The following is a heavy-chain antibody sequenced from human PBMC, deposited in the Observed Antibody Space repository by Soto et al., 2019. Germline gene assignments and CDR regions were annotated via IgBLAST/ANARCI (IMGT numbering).Heavy chain of an antibody. D-gene: IGHD3-10*01. CDR3: TRDIGGKGAY. Sequence: EVQLVESGGGLVQPGGSLRLSCAASGFTFSSYWMHWVRPVPGNGLLCVSRIDEYGSTINYADSVKGRFTISRDNAKNTLYLEMNSLRAEDTALYYCTRDIGGKGAYWGPGTLVTVSS. CDR2: IDEYGSTI. V-gene: IGHV3-74*01. J-gene: IGHJ4*02. CDR1: GFTFSSYW.